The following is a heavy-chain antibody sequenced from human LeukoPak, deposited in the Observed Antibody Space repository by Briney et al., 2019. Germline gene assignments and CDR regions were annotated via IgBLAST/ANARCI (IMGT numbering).Heavy chain of an antibody. Sequence: VASVKVSCKASGGTFSSYAISWVRQAPGQGLELMGGIIPIFGTANYTQKFQGRVTITTDESTSTAYMELSRLRSEDTAVYYCARVGSSSWSNGYDYWGQGTLVTVSS. V-gene: IGHV1-69*05. J-gene: IGHJ4*02. CDR2: IIPIFGTA. D-gene: IGHD6-13*01. CDR3: ARVGSSSWSNGYDY. CDR1: GGTFSSYA.